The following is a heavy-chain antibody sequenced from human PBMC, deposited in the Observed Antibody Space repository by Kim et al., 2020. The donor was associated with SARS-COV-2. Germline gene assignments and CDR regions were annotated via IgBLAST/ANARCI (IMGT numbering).Heavy chain of an antibody. D-gene: IGHD6-6*01. J-gene: IGHJ4*02. Sequence: KGRFTISRDNAKNSLYLQMNSLRAEDTAVYYCARDVRCLNDSSSSEVLYWGQGTLVTVSS. CDR3: ARDVRCLNDSSSSEVLY. V-gene: IGHV3-11*06.